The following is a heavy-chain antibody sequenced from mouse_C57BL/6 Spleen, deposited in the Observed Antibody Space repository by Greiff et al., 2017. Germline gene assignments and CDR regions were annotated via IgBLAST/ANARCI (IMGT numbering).Heavy chain of an antibody. D-gene: IGHD4-1*01. V-gene: IGHV5-17*01. CDR2: ISSGSSTI. J-gene: IGHJ2*01. Sequence: DVHLVESGGGLVKPGGSLKLSCAASGFTFSDYGMHWVRQAPEKGLEWVAYISSGSSTIYYADTVKGRFTISRDNAKNTLFLQMTSLRSEDTAMYYCATGTYYFDYWGQGTTLTVSS. CDR1: GFTFSDYG. CDR3: ATGTYYFDY.